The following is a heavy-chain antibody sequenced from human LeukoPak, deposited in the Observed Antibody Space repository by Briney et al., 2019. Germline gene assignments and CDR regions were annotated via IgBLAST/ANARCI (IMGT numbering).Heavy chain of an antibody. V-gene: IGHV3-33*01. CDR2: RWYDGSNK. CDR3: ARDLNTAMVTLGGTIDP. J-gene: IGHJ5*02. D-gene: IGHD5-18*01. Sequence: PGGSLRLSCAASGFSFSSYGMHWVRQAPGKGLEWVAVRWYDGSNKYYADSVKGRFTISRDNSKNTLYLQMNSLRAEDTAVYYCARDLNTAMVTLGGTIDPWGQGTLVTVSS. CDR1: GFSFSSYG.